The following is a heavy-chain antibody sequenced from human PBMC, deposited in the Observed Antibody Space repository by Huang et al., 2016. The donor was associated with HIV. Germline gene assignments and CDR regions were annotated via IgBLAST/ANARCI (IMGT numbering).Heavy chain of an antibody. V-gene: IGHV3-74*01. CDR3: ARDPRIQSWLNFFDY. CDR1: GFSISSDW. D-gene: IGHD3-22*01. J-gene: IGHJ4*02. CDR2: INSDGSST. Sequence: EVQLVESGGGLVQPGGSLRLSCAASGFSISSDWMHWVRQAPGKGVVCVSRINSDGSSTSYADSVKGRFTISRDNAKNTLYLQMNSLRAEDTAVYYCARDPRIQSWLNFFDYWGQGTLVSVSS.